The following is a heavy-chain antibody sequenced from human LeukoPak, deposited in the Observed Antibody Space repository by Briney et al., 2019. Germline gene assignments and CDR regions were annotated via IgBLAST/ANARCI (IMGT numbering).Heavy chain of an antibody. CDR2: INPNSGGT. Sequence: ASVRVSCTASGYTFTGYYMHWLRQSPGLGLEWLGWINPNSGGTNYAQKLQGRVTMTRDTSISTAYMELSRLRSDDTAVYDCAIDRARLLQGWFDPWGQGTLVTVSS. CDR3: AIDRARLLQGWFDP. D-gene: IGHD2-15*01. J-gene: IGHJ5*02. CDR1: GYTFTGYY. V-gene: IGHV1-2*02.